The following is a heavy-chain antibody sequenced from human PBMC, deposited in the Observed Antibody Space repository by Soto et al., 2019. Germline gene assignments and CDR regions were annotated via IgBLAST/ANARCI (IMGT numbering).Heavy chain of an antibody. Sequence: QVQLVQSGAEVKKPGSSVKVSCKASGGTFSRHAINWVRQAPGHGLQWMGGIVPLFGTANYAQKFQGRVTITADESTSTAHMKLRSLRSEDTAVYYCARDYGHDCSGGNCYFYFWGQGTLVTVSS. CDR3: ARDYGHDCSGGNCYFYF. CDR2: IVPLFGTA. J-gene: IGHJ4*02. D-gene: IGHD2-15*01. CDR1: GGTFSRHA. V-gene: IGHV1-69*01.